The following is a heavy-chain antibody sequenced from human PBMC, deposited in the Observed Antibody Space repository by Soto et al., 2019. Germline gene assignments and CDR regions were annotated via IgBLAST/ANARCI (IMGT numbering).Heavy chain of an antibody. CDR3: ASGRYSGFDY. D-gene: IGHD5-12*01. CDR2: TYYRSKWYN. V-gene: IGHV6-1*01. CDR1: GDSFSTNGVA. J-gene: IGHJ4*02. Sequence: QVQLQQSGPGLVKPSQTLSLTCAISGDSFSTNGVAWNWIRQSPSRGLEWLGRTYYRSKWYNDYAVSVKSRISVNADTSKNQFSLQLNSVTPEDTAVYYCASGRYSGFDYWGQGTPVTASS.